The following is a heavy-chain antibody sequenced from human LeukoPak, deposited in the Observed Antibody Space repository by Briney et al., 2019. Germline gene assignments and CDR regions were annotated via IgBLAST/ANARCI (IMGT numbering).Heavy chain of an antibody. Sequence: PGGSLRLSCAASGFTFSSYGMHWVRQAPGKGLEWVAVISYDGSNKYYADSVKGRFTISRDNSKNTLYLQMNSLRAEDTAVYYCAQSFGESDYWGQGTLVTVSS. CDR2: ISYDGSNK. V-gene: IGHV3-30*18. CDR1: GFTFSSYG. CDR3: AQSFGESDY. J-gene: IGHJ4*02. D-gene: IGHD3-10*01.